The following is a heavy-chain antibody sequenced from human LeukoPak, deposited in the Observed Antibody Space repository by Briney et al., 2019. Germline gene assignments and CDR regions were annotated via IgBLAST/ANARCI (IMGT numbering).Heavy chain of an antibody. CDR2: IYNNGNT. CDR3: ASDYNSGSYRFDY. V-gene: IGHV4-59*01. J-gene: IGHJ4*02. D-gene: IGHD3-10*01. CDR1: GFTFRSYA. Sequence: LRLSCAASGFTFRSYAMHWVRQPPGKGLEWIGYIYNNGNTYYNPSLKSRVTMSVDTSKNQFSLKLSSVTTADTGVYYCASDYNSGSYRFDYWGQGTLVTVSS.